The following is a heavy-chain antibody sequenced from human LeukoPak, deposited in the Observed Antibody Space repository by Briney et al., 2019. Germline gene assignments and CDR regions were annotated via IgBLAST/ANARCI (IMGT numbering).Heavy chain of an antibody. V-gene: IGHV3-23*01. Sequence: GESLRLSCAASGFTFSNYAMYWVRQAPGKGLEWVSSIDASCGATYYADSVKGRFTISRDNSKNRFYLQMNSLRAEDTAVYSCAKGSGSGWYGWFAPWGQGTLVTVSS. J-gene: IGHJ5*02. CDR3: AKGSGSGWYGWFAP. CDR2: IDASCGAT. CDR1: GFTFSNYA. D-gene: IGHD6-19*01.